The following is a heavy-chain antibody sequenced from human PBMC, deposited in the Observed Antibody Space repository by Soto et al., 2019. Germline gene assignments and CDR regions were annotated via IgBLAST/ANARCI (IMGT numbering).Heavy chain of an antibody. J-gene: IGHJ4*02. V-gene: IGHV3-33*01. CDR2: IWHDGKNK. Sequence: QVQVLESGGGVVQPGRSLRLSCVASGFTFSNFGMHWVRQAPGKGLEWVAVIWHDGKNKYYADSAEGRFTVSRDNSKNTLYLQMDSLTAEDTAVYYCARDPGQDEAMDYWGQGTLVTVSS. CDR3: ARDPGQDEAMDY. CDR1: GFTFSNFG.